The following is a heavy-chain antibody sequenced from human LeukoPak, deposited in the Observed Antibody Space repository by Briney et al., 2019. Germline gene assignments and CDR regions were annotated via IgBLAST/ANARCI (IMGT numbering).Heavy chain of an antibody. J-gene: IGHJ3*02. Sequence: GGSLRLSXAASGFTFNSYGMHWVGQAPGKGLEWVALIRYDGSKSYFADSVKGRFALSRDNSKNTLYLQMSSLRPEDTAVYFCAQDGGSGSYFAFDIWGQGTMVTVSS. CDR1: GFTFNSYG. CDR3: AQDGGSGSYFAFDI. V-gene: IGHV3-30*02. CDR2: IRYDGSKS. D-gene: IGHD1-26*01.